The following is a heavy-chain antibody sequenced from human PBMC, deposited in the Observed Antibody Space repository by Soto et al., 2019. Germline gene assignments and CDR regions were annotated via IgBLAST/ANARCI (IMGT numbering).Heavy chain of an antibody. CDR3: ARDCLYCSSTSSYTFDP. D-gene: IGHD2-2*02. CDR1: GGTISSYY. Sequence: PSGTLSLTCTVSGGTISSYYWSWIRQPAGKGLEWIGRIYTSGSTNYNPSLKSRVTMSVDTSKNQFSLKLSSVTAADTDVYYCARDCLYCSSTSSYTFDPWGQGTLVTVSS. CDR2: IYTSGST. V-gene: IGHV4-4*07. J-gene: IGHJ5*02.